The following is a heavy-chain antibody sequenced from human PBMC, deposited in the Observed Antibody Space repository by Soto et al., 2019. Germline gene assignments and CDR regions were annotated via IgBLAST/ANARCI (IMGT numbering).Heavy chain of an antibody. V-gene: IGHV3-30-3*01. CDR2: ISYDGSNK. D-gene: IGHD3-9*01. CDR1: GFTFSSYA. Sequence: GGSLRLSCAASGFTFSSYAMHWVRQAPGKGLEWVAVISYDGSNKYYADSVKGRFTISRDNSKNTLYLQMNSLRAEDTAVYYCARGDDILTGYPTSWGQGTLVTVSS. CDR3: ARGDDILTGYPTS. J-gene: IGHJ5*02.